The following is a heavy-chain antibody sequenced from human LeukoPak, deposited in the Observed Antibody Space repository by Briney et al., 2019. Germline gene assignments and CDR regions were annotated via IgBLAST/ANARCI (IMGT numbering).Heavy chain of an antibody. CDR1: GGSISSSSYY. Sequence: SETLSLTCTVSGGSISSSSYYWGWIRQPPGKGLEWIGYIYYSGSTNYNPSLKSRVTISVDTSKNQFSLKLSSVTAADTAVYYCARDLKPVGATPDAFDIWGQGTMVTVSS. CDR2: IYYSGST. CDR3: ARDLKPVGATPDAFDI. J-gene: IGHJ3*02. D-gene: IGHD1-26*01. V-gene: IGHV4-61*01.